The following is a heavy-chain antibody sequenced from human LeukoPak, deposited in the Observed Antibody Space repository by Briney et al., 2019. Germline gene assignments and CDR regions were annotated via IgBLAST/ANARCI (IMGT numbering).Heavy chain of an antibody. V-gene: IGHV1-69*04. CDR2: IIPILGIA. CDR1: GGTFSSYA. Sequence: SVKVSCKASGGTFSSYAISWVRQAPGQGLEWMGRIIPILGIANYAQKFQGRVTITADKSTSTAYMELNNLISDDTAVYYCARGAGSGTYRRFDLWGQGTLVTVSS. J-gene: IGHJ4*02. CDR3: ARGAGSGTYRRFDL. D-gene: IGHD3-10*01.